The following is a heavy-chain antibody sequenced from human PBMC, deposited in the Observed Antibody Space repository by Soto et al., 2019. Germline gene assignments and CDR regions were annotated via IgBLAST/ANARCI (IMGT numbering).Heavy chain of an antibody. D-gene: IGHD6-25*01. V-gene: IGHV4-34*01. Sequence: SETLSLTCAVYGGSFSGYYWSWIRQPPGKGLEWIGEINHSGSTNYNPSLKSRVTISVDTSKNQFSLKLSSVTAADTAVYYCARLPRLNWFDPWGQGTLVTVSS. CDR2: INHSGST. CDR3: ARLPRLNWFDP. J-gene: IGHJ5*02. CDR1: GGSFSGYY.